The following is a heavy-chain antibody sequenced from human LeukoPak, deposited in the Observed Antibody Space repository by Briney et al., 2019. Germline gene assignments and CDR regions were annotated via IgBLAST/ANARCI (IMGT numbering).Heavy chain of an antibody. CDR1: GFTFSSYG. D-gene: IGHD3-10*01. CDR2: IRYDGSNK. J-gene: IGHJ4*02. CDR3: ARTPYYYGSGSYPSPTAS. Sequence: SGGSLRLSCAASGFTFSSYGMHWVRQAPGKGLEWVAFIRYDGSNKYYADSVKGRFTISRDNSKNTLYLQMNSLRAEDTAVYYCARTPYYYGSGSYPSPTASGGQGTLVTVSS. V-gene: IGHV3-30*02.